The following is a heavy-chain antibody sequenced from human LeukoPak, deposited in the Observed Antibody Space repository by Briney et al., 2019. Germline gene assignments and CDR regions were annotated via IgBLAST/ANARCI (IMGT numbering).Heavy chain of an antibody. CDR2: IYYSGST. CDR3: ATRGYSYGYIFDY. J-gene: IGHJ4*02. V-gene: IGHV4-59*08. Sequence: SETLSLTCTVSGGSISSYYWSWIRQPPGKGLEWIGYIYYSGSTNYNPSLKSRVTISVDTSKNQFSLKLSSVTPADTAVYYCATRGYSYGYIFDYWGQGTLVTVSS. D-gene: IGHD5-18*01. CDR1: GGSISSYY.